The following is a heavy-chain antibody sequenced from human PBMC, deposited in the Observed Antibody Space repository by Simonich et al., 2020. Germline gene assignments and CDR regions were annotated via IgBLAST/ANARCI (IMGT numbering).Heavy chain of an antibody. CDR3: ARDQGGRAAAATDY. V-gene: IGHV1-18*01. Sequence: QVQLVQSGAEVKKPGASVKVSCKASGYTFTSCGISWVRQAPGQGLEWMGGIIASNSNTNYATNDQGRGTMTTDTSTGTAYMELRSLRSDDTAVYYCARDQGGRAAAATDYWGQGTLVTVSS. D-gene: IGHD6-13*01. CDR2: IIASNSNT. CDR1: GYTFTSCG. J-gene: IGHJ4*02.